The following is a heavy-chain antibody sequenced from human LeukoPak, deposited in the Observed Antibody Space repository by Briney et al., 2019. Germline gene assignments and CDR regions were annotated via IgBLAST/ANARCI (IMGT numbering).Heavy chain of an antibody. CDR2: ISDTGTII. V-gene: IGHV3-48*03. Sequence: QPGGSLRLSCAASGFTFSNYEVNWVRQAPGRGLEWISYISDTGTIIYYADSVRGRFTISRDPAKNSVYLQMHSLRAEDTAVYYCAKGDVVVTATHYGMDVWGQGTTVTVSS. CDR3: AKGDVVVTATHYGMDV. CDR1: GFTFSNYE. D-gene: IGHD2-21*02. J-gene: IGHJ6*02.